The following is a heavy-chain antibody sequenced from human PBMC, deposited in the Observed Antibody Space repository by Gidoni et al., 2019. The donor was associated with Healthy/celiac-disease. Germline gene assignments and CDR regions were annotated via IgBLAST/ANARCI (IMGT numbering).Heavy chain of an antibody. V-gene: IGHV4-39*01. D-gene: IGHD2-8*02. J-gene: IGHJ4*02. Sequence: QLQLQESGPGLVKHSETLSPTCTVSGGSISSSSYYWGWIRQPPGKGLEWIGSIYYSGSTYYNPSLKSRVTISVDTSKNQFSLKLSSVTAPDTAVYYCARTEGTAWYFDYWGQGTLVTVSS. CDR1: GGSISSSSYY. CDR2: IYYSGST. CDR3: ARTEGTAWYFDY.